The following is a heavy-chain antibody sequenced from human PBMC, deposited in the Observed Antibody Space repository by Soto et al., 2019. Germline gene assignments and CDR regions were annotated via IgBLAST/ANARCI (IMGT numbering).Heavy chain of an antibody. CDR2: ISPRGTT. J-gene: IGHJ4*02. V-gene: IGHV4-34*01. D-gene: IGHD6-6*01. CDR1: SGYLRGHC. Sequence: PSETLSLTRPFTSGYLRGHCSSLTRHPPANGLEGIVEISPRGTTNYSPSLKSRVSISVDTSKNQFSLNLTSLTAADTAVYYCVRAPKVSGSAQARPDFWGQGPLVIVS. CDR3: VRAPKVSGSAQARPDF.